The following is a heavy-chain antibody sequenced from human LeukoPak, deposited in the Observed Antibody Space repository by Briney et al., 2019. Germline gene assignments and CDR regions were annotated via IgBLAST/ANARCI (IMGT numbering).Heavy chain of an antibody. J-gene: IGHJ4*02. Sequence: SETLSLTCTVSGGSISSSSYYWGWIRQPPGKGLEWIGSIYYSGSTYYNPSLKSRVTISVDTSKNQFSLKLSSVTAADTAVYYCARRPPYYYDSGGSDYFDYWGQGTLVTVSS. CDR3: ARRPPYYYDSGGSDYFDY. CDR1: GGSISSSSYY. D-gene: IGHD3-22*01. V-gene: IGHV4-39*01. CDR2: IYYSGST.